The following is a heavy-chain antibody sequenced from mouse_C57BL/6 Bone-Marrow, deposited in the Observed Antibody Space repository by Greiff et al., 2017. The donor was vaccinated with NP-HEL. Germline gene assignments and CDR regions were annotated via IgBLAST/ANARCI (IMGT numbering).Heavy chain of an antibody. D-gene: IGHD1-1*01. CDR2: IDPSDSYT. Sequence: VQLQQPGAELVRPGASVKLSCKASGYTFTSYWMHWVKQRPGQGLEWIGEIDPSDSYTNYNQKFKGKATLTADKSSSTAYMQLSSLTSKDSAVYYCARWHIYYYGLWYFDVWGTGTTVTVSS. V-gene: IGHV1-69*02. J-gene: IGHJ1*03. CDR3: ARWHIYYYGLWYFDV. CDR1: GYTFTSYW.